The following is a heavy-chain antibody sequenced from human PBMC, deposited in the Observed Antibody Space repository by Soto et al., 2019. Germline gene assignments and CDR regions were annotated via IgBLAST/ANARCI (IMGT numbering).Heavy chain of an antibody. CDR1: GGTFSTYP. D-gene: IGHD1-26*01. CDR2: ILPMFGTA. V-gene: IGHV1-69*06. Sequence: QMQLVQSGAEVKRPGSSVKVSCTASGGTFSTYPVNWVRQAPGQGLEWMGVILPMFGTANIAQKFQGRVTISADKSTSTVDMELSSLRSEDTAVYYCAREGASIVGATGAFDIWGQGTMVSVSS. CDR3: AREGASIVGATGAFDI. J-gene: IGHJ3*02.